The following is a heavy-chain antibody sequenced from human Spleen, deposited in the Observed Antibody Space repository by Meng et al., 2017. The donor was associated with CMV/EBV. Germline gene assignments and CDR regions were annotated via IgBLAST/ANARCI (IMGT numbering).Heavy chain of an antibody. J-gene: IGHJ5*02. CDR3: ARDRRRITIFGVVDSWFDP. CDR1: ISSSSYY. V-gene: IGHV4-39*07. Sequence: ISSSSYYWGWIRQPPGKGLEWIGSIYYSGSTYYNPSLKSRVTISVDTSKNQFSLKLSSVTAADTAVYYCARDRRRITIFGVVDSWFDPWGQGTLVTVSS. D-gene: IGHD3-3*01. CDR2: IYYSGST.